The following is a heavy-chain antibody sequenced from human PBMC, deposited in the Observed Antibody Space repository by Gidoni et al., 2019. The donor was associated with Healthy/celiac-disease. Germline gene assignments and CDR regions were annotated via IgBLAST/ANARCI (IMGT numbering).Heavy chain of an antibody. D-gene: IGHD3-16*01. Sequence: EVQLVESGGGLVQPGRSLRLSCAASGFTFDDYAMHWVRQAPGKGLEWVSGISWNSGSIGYADSVKGRFTISRDNAKNSLYLQMNSLRAEDTALYYCAKDISFQSNYFDYWGQGTLVTVSS. V-gene: IGHV3-9*01. CDR2: ISWNSGSI. CDR3: AKDISFQSNYFDY. J-gene: IGHJ4*02. CDR1: GFTFDDYA.